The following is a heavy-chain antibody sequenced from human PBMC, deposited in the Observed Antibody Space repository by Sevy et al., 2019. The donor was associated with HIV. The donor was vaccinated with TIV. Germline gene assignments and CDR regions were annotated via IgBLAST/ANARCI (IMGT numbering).Heavy chain of an antibody. CDR1: GFTFSSYA. CDR2: ISYDGSNK. CDR3: GRGGLGGGYYYYYGMDV. Sequence: GGSLRLSCAASGFTFSSYAMHWVRQAPGKGLEWVAVISYDGSNKYYADSVKGRFTISRDNSKNTLYLQMNSLRGEDTAVYYLGRGGLGGGYYYYYGMDVWGQGTTVTVSS. V-gene: IGHV3-30-3*01. D-gene: IGHD3-16*01. J-gene: IGHJ6*02.